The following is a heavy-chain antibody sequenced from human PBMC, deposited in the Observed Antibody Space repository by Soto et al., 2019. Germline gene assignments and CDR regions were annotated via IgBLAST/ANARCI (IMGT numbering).Heavy chain of an antibody. CDR2: ISSRSSYI. Sequence: EVQLVESGGGLVKPGGSLRLSCAASGFTFSSYSMNWVRQAPGKGLEWVSSISSRSSYIYYADSVKGRFTISRDNAKNSLYLQMNSLRAEATAVYSCAIDEGQPQGDDYYGMDVWGQGTTVTFSS. J-gene: IGHJ6*02. CDR1: GFTFSSYS. D-gene: IGHD1-26*01. V-gene: IGHV3-21*01. CDR3: AIDEGQPQGDDYYGMDV.